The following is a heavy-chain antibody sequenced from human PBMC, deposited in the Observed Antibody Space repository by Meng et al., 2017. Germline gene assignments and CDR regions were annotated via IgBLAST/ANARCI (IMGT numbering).Heavy chain of an antibody. CDR1: GGSISSSNW. D-gene: IGHD3-22*01. CDR2: SYHSGST. V-gene: IGHV4-4*02. J-gene: IGHJ4*02. CDR3: ARDTDYYDSSGPIDY. Sequence: QVQLQESGPGLVKPSETLSLTCAVSGGSISSSNWWRWVRQPPAKEVEWIGESYHSGSTNYNPPLKSRVTISVDKSKNQFSLKLSSATAADTAVYYCARDTDYYDSSGPIDYWGQGTLVTVSS.